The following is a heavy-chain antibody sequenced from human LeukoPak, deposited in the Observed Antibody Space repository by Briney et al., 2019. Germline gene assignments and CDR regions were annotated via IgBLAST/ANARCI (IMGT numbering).Heavy chain of an antibody. CDR1: GGSISSSSYY. D-gene: IGHD4-17*01. J-gene: IGHJ4*02. CDR3: ARDGRSTVPLLAKPAH. CDR2: IYYSGST. V-gene: IGHV4-39*07. Sequence: SETLSLTCTVSGGSISSSSYYWGWIRQPPGKGLEWIGSIYYSGSTYYNPSLKSRVTISVDTSKNQFSLKLSSVTAADTAVYYCARDGRSTVPLLAKPAHWGQGTLVTVSS.